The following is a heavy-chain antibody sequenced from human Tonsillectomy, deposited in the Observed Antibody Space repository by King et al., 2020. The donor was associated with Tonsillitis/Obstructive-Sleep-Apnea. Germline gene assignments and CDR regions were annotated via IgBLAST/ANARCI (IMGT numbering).Heavy chain of an antibody. Sequence: QLQESGPGLVKPSETLSLTCTVSCGSISDYYWTWIRQSPGTGLEWIGYIYYGGRSSYNPSLKGRVSISVDSSKNQISLKVTSMTAADTAMYYCARGSRAAAAGLDHWGQGTRVTVSS. CDR1: CGSISDYY. D-gene: IGHD6-13*01. CDR2: IYYGGRS. V-gene: IGHV4-59*01. J-gene: IGHJ4*02. CDR3: ARGSRAAAAGLDH.